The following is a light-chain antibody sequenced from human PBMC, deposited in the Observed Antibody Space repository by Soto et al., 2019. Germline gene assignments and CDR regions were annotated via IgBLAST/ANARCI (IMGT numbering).Light chain of an antibody. J-gene: IGKJ1*01. CDR3: QQHSHWPPWT. CDR2: GAS. V-gene: IGKV3-11*01. CDR1: ENVRTF. Sequence: PGERATLSCRASENVRTFVDWYQQKPGQAPRLLIYGASNRATDIPARFSGSGSGTDFTLTISNLEPEDFAVYYCQQHSHWPPWTFGQGTRVE.